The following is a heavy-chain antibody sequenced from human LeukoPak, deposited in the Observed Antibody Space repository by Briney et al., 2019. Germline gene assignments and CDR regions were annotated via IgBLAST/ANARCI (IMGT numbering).Heavy chain of an antibody. V-gene: IGHV4-31*03. CDR1: GGSISSGGYY. D-gene: IGHD6-13*01. J-gene: IGHJ3*02. CDR2: IYYSGST. CDR3: ARDNPPQGSSWYSGAFDI. Sequence: PSQTLSLTCTVSGGSISSGGYYWSWIRQHPGKGLEWIGYIYYSGSTYYNPSLKSRVTISVDTSKNQFSLKLSSVTAADTAVYYCARDNPPQGSSWYSGAFDIWGQGTTVTVSS.